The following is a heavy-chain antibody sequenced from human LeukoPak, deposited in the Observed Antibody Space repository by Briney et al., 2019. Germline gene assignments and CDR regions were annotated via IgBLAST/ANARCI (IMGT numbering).Heavy chain of an antibody. CDR1: GFTFSSYS. D-gene: IGHD6-19*01. J-gene: IGHJ4*02. V-gene: IGHV3-21*01. CDR2: ISSSSSYI. Sequence: PGGSLRLSCAASGFTFSSYSMNWIRQAPGKGLEWVSSISSSSSYIYYADSVKGRFTISRDNAKNSLYLQMNSLRAEDTAVYYCAREKGSRGWLFAYGGQETRVTVPS. CDR3: AREKGSRGWLFAY.